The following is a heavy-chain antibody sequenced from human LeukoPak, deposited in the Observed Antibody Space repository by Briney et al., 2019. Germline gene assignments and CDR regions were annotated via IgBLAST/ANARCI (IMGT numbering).Heavy chain of an antibody. CDR2: IKQDGSEK. Sequence: PGGSLRPSCAASGFTFSSYWMSWVRQAPGKGLEWVANIKQDGSEKYYVDSVKGRFTISRDNAKNSLYLQMNSLRAEDTAVYYCARDYYGSGSYYNRGFDYWGQGTLVTVSS. V-gene: IGHV3-7*03. CDR3: ARDYYGSGSYYNRGFDY. J-gene: IGHJ4*02. D-gene: IGHD3-10*01. CDR1: GFTFSSYW.